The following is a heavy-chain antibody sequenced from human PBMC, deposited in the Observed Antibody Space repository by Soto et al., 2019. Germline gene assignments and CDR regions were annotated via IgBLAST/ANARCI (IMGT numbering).Heavy chain of an antibody. CDR3: ASGGYYDSSGPLYYYGMDV. CDR2: IIPIFGTA. Sequence: QVQLVQSGAEVKKPGSSVKVSCKASGGTFSSYAISWVRQALGQGLEWMGGIIPIFGTANYAQKFQGRVTITADESTSTAYMELSSLRSEDTAVYYCASGGYYDSSGPLYYYGMDVWGQGTTVTVSS. V-gene: IGHV1-69*01. D-gene: IGHD3-22*01. CDR1: GGTFSSYA. J-gene: IGHJ6*02.